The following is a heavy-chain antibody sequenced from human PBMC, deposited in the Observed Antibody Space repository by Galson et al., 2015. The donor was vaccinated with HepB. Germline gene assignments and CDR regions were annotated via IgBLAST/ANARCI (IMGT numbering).Heavy chain of an antibody. D-gene: IGHD2-15*01. J-gene: IGHJ5*02. CDR3: ARDIVRMVADTGPFNWFDP. CDR1: GFGFRNYA. Sequence: SLRLSCAASGFGFRNYAMSWVRQAPGKGLEWVSGISGSGSGTFYADSVKGRFTISRDNSKNTLYLQMNSLRAEDTAIYYCARDIVRMVADTGPFNWFDPWGQGTLVTVSS. V-gene: IGHV3-23*01. CDR2: ISGSGSGT.